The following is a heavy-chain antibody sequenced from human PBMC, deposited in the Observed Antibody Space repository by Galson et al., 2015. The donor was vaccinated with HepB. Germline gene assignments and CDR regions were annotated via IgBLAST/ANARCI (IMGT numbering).Heavy chain of an antibody. CDR2: ISGSGGST. Sequence: SLRLSCAASGFTFSSYAMSWVRQAPGKGLEWVSAISGSGGSTYYADSVKGRFTISRDNSKNTLYLQMNSLRAEDTAVYYCAKGDTMTYYYMDVWGKGTTVTVSS. D-gene: IGHD3-22*01. CDR3: AKGDTMTYYYMDV. CDR1: GFTFSSYA. J-gene: IGHJ6*03. V-gene: IGHV3-23*01.